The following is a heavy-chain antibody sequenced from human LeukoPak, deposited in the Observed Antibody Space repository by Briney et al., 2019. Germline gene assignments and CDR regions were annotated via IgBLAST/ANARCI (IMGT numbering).Heavy chain of an antibody. CDR2: IIPILGIA. J-gene: IGHJ3*02. D-gene: IGHD3-22*01. Sequence: SVKVSCKASGGTFSSYAISWVRQAPGQGLEWMGRIIPILGIANYAQKFQGRVTITADKSTSTAYMELSSLRSEDTAVYYCARDQTPYYYDSSGDSVDAFDIWGQGTMVTVSS. V-gene: IGHV1-69*04. CDR3: ARDQTPYYYDSSGDSVDAFDI. CDR1: GGTFSSYA.